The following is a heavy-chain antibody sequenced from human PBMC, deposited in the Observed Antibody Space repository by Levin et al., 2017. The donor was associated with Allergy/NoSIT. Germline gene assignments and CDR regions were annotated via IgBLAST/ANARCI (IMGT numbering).Heavy chain of an antibody. Sequence: GESLKISCKASGYTFTGYYMHWVRQAPGQGLEWMGWINPNSGGTNYAQKFQGRVTMTRDTSISTAYMELSRLRSDDTAVYYCAKGDLLLWFGELPTSPPGDYFDYWGQGTLVTVSS. D-gene: IGHD3-10*01. J-gene: IGHJ4*02. CDR2: INPNSGGT. V-gene: IGHV1-2*02. CDR1: GYTFTGYY. CDR3: AKGDLLLWFGELPTSPPGDYFDY.